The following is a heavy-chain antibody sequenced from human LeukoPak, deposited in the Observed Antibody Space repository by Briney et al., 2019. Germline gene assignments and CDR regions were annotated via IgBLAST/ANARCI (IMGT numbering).Heavy chain of an antibody. D-gene: IGHD2-15*01. CDR1: GGSISHYY. CDR3: AREGSGGSYDNRNWFDP. CDR2: IYYSGTT. Sequence: SETLSLTCTVSGGSISHYYWSWIRQSPGKGLEWIGYIYYSGTTNYNPSLKSRVTISVDTPKNQFSLKLSSVTAADTAVYYCAREGSGGSYDNRNWFDPWGQGTLVTVSS. J-gene: IGHJ5*02. V-gene: IGHV4-59*12.